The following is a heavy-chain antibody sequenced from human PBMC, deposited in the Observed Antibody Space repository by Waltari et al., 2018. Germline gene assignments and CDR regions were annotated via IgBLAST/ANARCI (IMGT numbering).Heavy chain of an antibody. CDR1: GYIFMNYV. CDR3: TVIAGDFDI. CDR2: INCRNGGT. J-gene: IGHJ3*02. D-gene: IGHD2-21*01. Sequence: QANLVQSGADVRQPGASVAVSCKASGYIFMNYVIHWVRQAPGQGLEWIGRINCRNGGTDYAQKFQGRVTLTRDTSISTAYMELSGLTLDDTAIYYCTVIAGDFDIWGPGTMVTASS. V-gene: IGHV1-2*06.